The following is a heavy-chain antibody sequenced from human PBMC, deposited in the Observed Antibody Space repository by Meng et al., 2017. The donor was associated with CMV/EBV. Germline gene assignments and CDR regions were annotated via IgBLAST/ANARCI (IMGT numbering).Heavy chain of an antibody. CDR3: ARLPDVVDGGLVTGNWVDP. V-gene: IGHV4-34*04. Sequence: GSLRLSCAIYGGSISEYYWAWIRQSPAKGLEWIGEINHPGVTNTNPSLASRATLSIDTSKNQFSLKLISMTAVDTAMYYCARLPDVVDGGLVTGNWVDPWGQGTLVTVSS. CDR2: INHPGVT. J-gene: IGHJ5*02. CDR1: GGSISEYY. D-gene: IGHD5-18*01.